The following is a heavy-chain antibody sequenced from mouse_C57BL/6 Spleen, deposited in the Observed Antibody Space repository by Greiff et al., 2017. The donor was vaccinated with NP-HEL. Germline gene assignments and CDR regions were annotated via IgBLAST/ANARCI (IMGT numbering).Heavy chain of an antibody. V-gene: IGHV1-64*01. CDR3: ARESPFDY. CDR2: IHPNSGST. J-gene: IGHJ2*01. CDR1: GYTFTSYW. Sequence: QVQLKESGAELVKPGASVKLSCKASGYTFTSYWMHWVKQRPGQGLEWIGMIHPNSGSTNYNEKFKSKATLTVDKSSSTAYMQLSSLTSEDSAVYYCARESPFDYWGQGTTLTVSS.